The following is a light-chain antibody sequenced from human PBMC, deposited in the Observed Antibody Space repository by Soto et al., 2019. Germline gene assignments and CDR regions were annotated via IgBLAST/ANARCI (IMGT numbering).Light chain of an antibody. CDR3: AAWDDGLNGYV. Sequence: SVLTQPPSASGTPGQRVTISCSGGSSNIGTNAVNWYQQLPGTAPKLLIYNNNQRPSGVPDRFSGSKSGTSASLAISGLQSEDVADYYCAAWDDGLNGYVFGTGTIVTVL. J-gene: IGLJ1*01. CDR1: SSNIGTNA. V-gene: IGLV1-44*01. CDR2: NNN.